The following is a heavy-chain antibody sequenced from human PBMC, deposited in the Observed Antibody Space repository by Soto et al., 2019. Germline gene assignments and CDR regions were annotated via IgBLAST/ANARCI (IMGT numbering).Heavy chain of an antibody. CDR2: MLYSGLT. V-gene: IGHV4-39*01. J-gene: IGHJ6*02. CDR1: DYSVSSSDYY. CDR3: APLSVSLSGPYGIHV. D-gene: IGHD2-15*01. Sequence: PSETLSLTCSVSDYSVSSSDYYWAWIRQPPGKGLEWIGSMLYSGLTYYNPSLKSRVTLSVDTSKNQFSVRLNSVTASDTAVYYCAPLSVSLSGPYGIHVWGQGTTVTVSS.